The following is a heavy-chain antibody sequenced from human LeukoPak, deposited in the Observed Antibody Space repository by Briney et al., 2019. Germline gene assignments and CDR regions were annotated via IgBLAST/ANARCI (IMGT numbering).Heavy chain of an antibody. CDR1: GYTFTSYG. CDR2: ISAYNGNT. J-gene: IGHJ3*02. D-gene: IGHD2-15*01. CDR3: ASGHCSGGSCLAAFDI. Sequence: ASVKVSCKASGYTFTSYGISWVRQAPGQGLEWMGWISAYNGNTNYAQKLQGRVTMTTDTSTSTAYMELRSLRSDDTAVYYCASGHCSGGSCLAAFDIWGQGTMVTVSS. V-gene: IGHV1-18*01.